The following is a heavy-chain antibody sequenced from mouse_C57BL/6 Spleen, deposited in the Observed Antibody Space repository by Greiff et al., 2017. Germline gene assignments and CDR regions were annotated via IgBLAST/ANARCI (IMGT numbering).Heavy chain of an antibody. CDR1: GFTFSSYA. V-gene: IGHV5-4*01. J-gene: IGHJ2*01. CDR2: ISDGGSYT. CDR3: ASLSYYGSSHFDY. Sequence: EVQVVESGGGLVKPGGSLKLSCAASGFTFSSYAMSWVRQTPEKRLEWVATISDGGSYTYYPDNVKGRFTISRDNAKNNLYLQMSHLKSEDTAMYYCASLSYYGSSHFDYWGQGTTLTVSS. D-gene: IGHD1-1*01.